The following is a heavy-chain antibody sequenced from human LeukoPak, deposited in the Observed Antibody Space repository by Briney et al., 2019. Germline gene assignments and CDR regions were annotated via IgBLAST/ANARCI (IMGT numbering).Heavy chain of an antibody. V-gene: IGHV3-23*01. CDR1: GFTFSSYA. CDR3: AKGAAAFDI. J-gene: IGHJ3*02. CDR2: LSGSGGST. Sequence: GGSLRLSCAASGFTFSSYAMSWVRQAPGKGLEWVSSLSGSGGSTYFADSVKGRFTISRDNSKNTLYLQMNSLRAEDTAEYYCAKGAAAFDIWGQGTMVTVSS. D-gene: IGHD6-13*01.